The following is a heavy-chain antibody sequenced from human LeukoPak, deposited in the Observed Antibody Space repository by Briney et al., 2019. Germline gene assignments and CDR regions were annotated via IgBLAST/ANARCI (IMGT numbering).Heavy chain of an antibody. V-gene: IGHV7-4-1*02. CDR2: INTDTGNP. Sequence: VASVKVSCKASGYTFTSYPMNWVRQAPGQGLEWMGWINTDTGNPTYAQGFTGRFVFSLDTSVSTAYLQITSLKAEDTAVYYCARGAYYYYYYMDVWCKGTTVTVSS. J-gene: IGHJ6*03. CDR1: GYTFTSYP. CDR3: ARGAYYYYYYMDV.